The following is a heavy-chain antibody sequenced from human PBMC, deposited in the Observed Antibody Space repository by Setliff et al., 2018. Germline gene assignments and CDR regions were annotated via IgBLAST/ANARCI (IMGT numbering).Heavy chain of an antibody. CDR1: GITFKNAW. Sequence: PGGSLRLSCSVSGITFKNAWMTWVRQAPGKGPEWVGRIKSSREGATSDYGAPAKGRFTISRDDSKNMIYLRMNNLKSDDTGFYYCTTGPRDSRNYMTWLDSWGQGTLVTVSS. J-gene: IGHJ5*01. V-gene: IGHV3-15*01. D-gene: IGHD4-4*01. CDR3: TTGPRDSRNYMTWLDS. CDR2: IKSSREGATS.